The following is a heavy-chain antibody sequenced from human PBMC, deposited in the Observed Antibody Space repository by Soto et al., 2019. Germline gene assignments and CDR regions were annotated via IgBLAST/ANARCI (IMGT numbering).Heavy chain of an antibody. Sequence: GGSLRLSCAASGFTFSSYAMSWVRQAPGKGLEWVSAISGSGGSTYYADSVKGRFIISRDNSKNTLYLQMNSLRAEDTAVYYCAKAGYDIFSGYYIPVDYYYYMDVWGKGTSVTVSS. CDR3: AKAGYDIFSGYYIPVDYYYYMDV. CDR1: GFTFSSYA. CDR2: ISGSGGST. V-gene: IGHV3-23*01. D-gene: IGHD3-9*01. J-gene: IGHJ6*03.